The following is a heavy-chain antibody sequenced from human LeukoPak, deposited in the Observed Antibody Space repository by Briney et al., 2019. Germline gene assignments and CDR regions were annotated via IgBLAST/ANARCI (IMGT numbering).Heavy chain of an antibody. J-gene: IGHJ5*02. D-gene: IGHD6-13*01. V-gene: IGHV4-39*02. CDR2: IYYSGST. CDR1: GGSISTNSYY. CDR3: ARDRAAAGLNNWFDP. Sequence: PSETLSLTCTVSGGSISTNSYYWGWIRQPPGKGLKWIGSIYYSGSTYYNPSLRSRVTISVNTSKNQFSLKLSSVTAADTAVYYCARDRAAAGLNNWFDPWGQGTRVTVSS.